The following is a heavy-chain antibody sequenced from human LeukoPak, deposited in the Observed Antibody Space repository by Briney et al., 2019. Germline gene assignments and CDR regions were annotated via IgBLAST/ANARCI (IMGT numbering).Heavy chain of an antibody. D-gene: IGHD6-13*01. J-gene: IGHJ5*02. CDR2: IYYSGST. V-gene: IGHV4-59*06. CDR1: GGSISSYY. Sequence: PSETLSLTCTVSGGSISSYYWSWIRQPPGKGLEWIGYIYYSGSTYYNPSLTSRVTISADTSKNQFSLKLSSVTAADTAVYYCARFIAAAVSNWFDPWGQGTLVTVSS. CDR3: ARFIAAAVSNWFDP.